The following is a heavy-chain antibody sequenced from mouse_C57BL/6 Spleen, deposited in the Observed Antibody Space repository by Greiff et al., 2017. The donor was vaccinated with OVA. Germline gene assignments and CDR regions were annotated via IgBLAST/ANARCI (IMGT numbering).Heavy chain of an antibody. J-gene: IGHJ3*01. D-gene: IGHD2-1*01. V-gene: IGHV14-2*01. CDR3: ARGDGNYAAFAD. Sequence: VQLQQSGAELVKPGASVKLSCTASGFTITDYYMHWVKQRTEQGLEWIGRIDPEDGETKYAPKFKGKATITADKSSNTAYLQLSSLTSEDTAVYYCARGDGNYAAFADWGKGTLVTVSA. CDR2: IDPEDGET. CDR1: GFTITDYY.